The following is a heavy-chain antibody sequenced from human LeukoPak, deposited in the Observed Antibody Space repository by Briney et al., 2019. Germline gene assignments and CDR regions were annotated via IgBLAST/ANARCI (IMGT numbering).Heavy chain of an antibody. V-gene: IGHV3-21*01. CDR1: GFTFSSYS. J-gene: IGHJ6*02. CDR3: ARDVGDIVVVVAATDMGMDV. Sequence: GGSLRLSCAASGFTFSSYSMNWVRQAPGKGLEWVSSISSSSSYIYYADSVKGRFTISRDNAKNSLYLQMNSLRDEDTAVYYCARDVGDIVVVVAATDMGMDVWGQGTTVTVSS. CDR2: ISSSSSYI. D-gene: IGHD2-15*01.